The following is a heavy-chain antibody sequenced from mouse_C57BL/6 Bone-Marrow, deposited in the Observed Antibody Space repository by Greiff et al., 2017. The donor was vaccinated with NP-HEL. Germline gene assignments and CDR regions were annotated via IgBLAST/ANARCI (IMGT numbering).Heavy chain of an antibody. Sequence: EVQLVEPGGDLVKPGGSLKLSCAASGFTFSSYGMSWVRQTPDKRLEWVATISRGGSYTYYPDSVKGRFTISRDNAKNTLYLQMSSLKSEDTAVYYCARRKYYWYFDVWGTGTTVTVSS. CDR3: ARRKYYWYFDV. CDR1: GFTFSSYG. V-gene: IGHV5-6*01. CDR2: ISRGGSYT. J-gene: IGHJ1*03.